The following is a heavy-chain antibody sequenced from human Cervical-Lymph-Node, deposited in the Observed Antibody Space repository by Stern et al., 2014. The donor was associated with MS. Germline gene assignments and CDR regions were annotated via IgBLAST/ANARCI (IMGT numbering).Heavy chain of an antibody. CDR3: ARSPRTFGGVAYTFDI. CDR1: GGSFSRYP. D-gene: IGHD3-16*01. Sequence: VHLVESGAEVKKSGSSVKVSCKASGGSFSRYPITWVRQAPGQGLEWMGGIIPVFDIANYAQKFQGRVTITADESTTTAYMELSSLRSDDTAVYYCARSPRTFGGVAYTFDIWGQGTMVTVSS. J-gene: IGHJ3*02. CDR2: IIPVFDIA. V-gene: IGHV1-69*01.